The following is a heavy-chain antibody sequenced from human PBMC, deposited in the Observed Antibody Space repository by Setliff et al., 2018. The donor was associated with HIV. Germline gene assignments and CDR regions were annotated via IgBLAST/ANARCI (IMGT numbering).Heavy chain of an antibody. D-gene: IGHD6-19*01. CDR3: ATITVAGTGAFDI. CDR1: GDTNPSDA. CDR2: IRGYNGNT. J-gene: IGHJ3*02. V-gene: IGHV1-18*01. Sequence: ASVKVSCKASGDTNPSDAISWVRQAPGQGLEWTGWIRGYNGNTKYAQNMQGRVTMTTDTSTTTAYMELRSLRSDDTAVYYCATITVAGTGAFDIWGQGTMVTVSS.